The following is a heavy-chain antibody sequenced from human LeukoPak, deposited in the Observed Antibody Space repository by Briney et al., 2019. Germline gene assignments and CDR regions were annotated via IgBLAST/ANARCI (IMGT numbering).Heavy chain of an antibody. CDR2: ISYDGSNK. J-gene: IGHJ4*02. CDR1: GFTFSSYA. Sequence: PGRSLRLSCAASGFTFSSYAMHWVRQAPGKGLEWVAVISYDGSNKYYADSVKGRFTISRDNSKNTLYLQMNSLRAEDMAVYYCARDVDTAMAPIDYWGQGTLVAVSS. CDR3: ARDVDTAMAPIDY. D-gene: IGHD5-18*01. V-gene: IGHV3-30-3*01.